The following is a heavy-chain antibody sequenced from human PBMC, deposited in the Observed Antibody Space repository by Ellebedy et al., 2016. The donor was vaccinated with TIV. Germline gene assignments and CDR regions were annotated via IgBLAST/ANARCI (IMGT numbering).Heavy chain of an antibody. Sequence: SETLSLXCAVYGESFFGYYWSWIRQPPGKGLEWIGEINHSGRTSYNPSLKSRGTISVDTSKNQFSLRLSSVTAADTAVYYCARGISYDRNGYFRARGPRDGFDIWGQGTMVTVS. CDR3: ARGISYDRNGYFRARGPRDGFDI. V-gene: IGHV4-34*01. CDR1: GESFFGYY. CDR2: INHSGRT. J-gene: IGHJ3*02. D-gene: IGHD3-22*01.